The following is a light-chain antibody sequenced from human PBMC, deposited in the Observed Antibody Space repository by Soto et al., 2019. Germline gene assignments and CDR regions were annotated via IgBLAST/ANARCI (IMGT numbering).Light chain of an antibody. J-gene: IGKJ3*01. CDR1: QSVTSNY. V-gene: IGKV3-20*01. CDR2: AVS. Sequence: VLTQSPGVLSLSPGERATLSCRASQSVTSNYLVWYPQKPGQAPWLLIYAVSSRATGIPDRFSGSGSGTDFTLTSSRREAEVFPVYYCPQYGGAPFTFAPGPRVHI. CDR3: PQYGGAPFT.